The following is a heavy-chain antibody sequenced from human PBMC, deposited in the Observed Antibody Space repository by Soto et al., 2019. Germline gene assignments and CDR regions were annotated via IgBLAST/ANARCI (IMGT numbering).Heavy chain of an antibody. CDR2: MYYIGTT. V-gene: IGHV4-30-2*03. CDR3: ARHPSNFWFDP. Sequence: SETLSLTCTVSGGSLNSGRYSWTWIRQPPGAGLEWIGHMYYIGTTYYNPSLKSRVTISVDTSKNQFSLKLSSVTAADTAVYYCARHPSNFWFDPWGQGTLVTVSS. CDR1: GGSLNSGRYS. J-gene: IGHJ5*02. D-gene: IGHD4-4*01.